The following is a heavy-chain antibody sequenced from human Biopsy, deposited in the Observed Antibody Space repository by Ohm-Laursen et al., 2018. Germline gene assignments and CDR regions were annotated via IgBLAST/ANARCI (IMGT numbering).Heavy chain of an antibody. V-gene: IGHV4-31*03. CDR3: VREPKTGTAEAWYFDL. Sequence: TLSLTCSVSGASVKTSGYFWAWIRQRPGKGFEWIGYISYNERTHYNPSLTSRLAISFDTSNNRISLQLRSGSVADTAVYYCVREPKTGTAEAWYFDLWGRGSPVTVPS. CDR1: GASVKTSGYF. D-gene: IGHD3-9*01. J-gene: IGHJ2*01. CDR2: ISYNERT.